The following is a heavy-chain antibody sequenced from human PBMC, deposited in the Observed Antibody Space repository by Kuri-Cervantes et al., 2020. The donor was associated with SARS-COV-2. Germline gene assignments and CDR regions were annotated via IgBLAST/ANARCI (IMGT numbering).Heavy chain of an antibody. D-gene: IGHD2-2*02. V-gene: IGHV4-34*01. Sequence: SQTLSLTCAVYGGSFSGYYWGWIRQPPGKGLEWIGEINHSGSTNYNPSLKSRVTISVDTSKNQFSLKLSSVTAADTAVYYCARPGYCSSTSCYNNWFDPWGQGTLVTVSS. J-gene: IGHJ5*02. CDR1: GGSFSGYY. CDR2: INHSGST. CDR3: ARPGYCSSTSCYNNWFDP.